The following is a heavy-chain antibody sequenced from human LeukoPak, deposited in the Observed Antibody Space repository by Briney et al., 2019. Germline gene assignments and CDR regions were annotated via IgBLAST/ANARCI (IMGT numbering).Heavy chain of an antibody. D-gene: IGHD5-12*01. J-gene: IGHJ3*02. CDR1: GFTFSSFA. CDR3: AKSSGGDSYDARFNAFDI. CDR2: ISGSGGST. Sequence: GGSLRLTCAASGFTFSSFAMSWVRQAPGKGLEWGSSISGSGGSTYYADSVKGRFTISRDNSKNTLYLQMNSLRAEDTAVYYCAKSSGGDSYDARFNAFDIWGQGTMVTVSS. V-gene: IGHV3-23*01.